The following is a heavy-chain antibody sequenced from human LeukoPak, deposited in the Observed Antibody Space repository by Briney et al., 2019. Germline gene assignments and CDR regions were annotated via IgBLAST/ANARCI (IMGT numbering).Heavy chain of an antibody. Sequence: GESLKISCKASGYSFTSYWIGWVRPLPGKGLEWMGIIYPGDADTRYRPSFQGQVTISADRSIRTAFVQWHSLQASDTAMYYCATPIGAAGAYDIWGQGTMVIVSS. CDR3: ATPIGAAGAYDI. D-gene: IGHD1-26*01. CDR1: GYSFTSYW. V-gene: IGHV5-51*01. J-gene: IGHJ3*02. CDR2: IYPGDADT.